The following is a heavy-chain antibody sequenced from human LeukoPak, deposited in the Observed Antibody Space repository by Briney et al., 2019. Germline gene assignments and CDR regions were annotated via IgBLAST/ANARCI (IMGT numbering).Heavy chain of an antibody. D-gene: IGHD1-26*01. CDR1: GGFFSGYY. CDR3: ARGDAGGSYVT. J-gene: IGHJ5*02. CDR2: INHSRST. V-gene: IGHV4-34*01. Sequence: SETLSLTCAVYGGFFSGYYWSWIRQPPGKGLEGIGEINHSRSTNYNPSLKSRVTISVDTSKNQFSLTLSYVTAAEKAVYYCARGDAGGSYVTWGQGTLVTVSS.